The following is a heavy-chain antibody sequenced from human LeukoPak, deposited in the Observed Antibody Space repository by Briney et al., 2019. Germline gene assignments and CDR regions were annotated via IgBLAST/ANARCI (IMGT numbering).Heavy chain of an antibody. V-gene: IGHV3-30-3*01. J-gene: IGHJ4*02. Sequence: PGGSLRLSCAASRFTFSSYAMHWVRQAPGKGLEWVAVISYDGSNKYYADSVKGRFTISRDNSKNTLYLQMNSLRAEDTAVYYCARSTVRSNWGQGTLVTVSS. CDR1: RFTFSSYA. D-gene: IGHD4-17*01. CDR3: ARSTVRSN. CDR2: ISYDGSNK.